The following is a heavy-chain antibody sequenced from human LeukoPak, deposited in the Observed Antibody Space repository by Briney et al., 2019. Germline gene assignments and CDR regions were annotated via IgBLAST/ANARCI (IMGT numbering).Heavy chain of an antibody. V-gene: IGHV3-30*02. CDR3: TRDLSNYPYGYLDL. CDR2: IRYDGSNK. J-gene: IGHJ2*01. Sequence: PGRSLRLSCAPSGFTFSSYGMQWARQAPGKGLEWVAFIRYDGSNKYYADSVKGRFTISRANAKNTLYLQMNSLRAEDTAVYYCTRDLSNYPYGYLDLWGRGTLATVSS. D-gene: IGHD4-11*01. CDR1: GFTFSSYG.